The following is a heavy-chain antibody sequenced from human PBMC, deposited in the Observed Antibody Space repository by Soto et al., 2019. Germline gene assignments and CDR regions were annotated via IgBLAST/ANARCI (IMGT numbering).Heavy chain of an antibody. CDR2: IYHSGST. Sequence: QVQLQESGPGLVKPSGTLSLTCAVSGGSISSSNWWSWVRQPPGKGLEWIGEIYHSGSTNYNPALTSRVTIPXXKXSXXFTLKLSSMTAADTAVYYSATVAVAGSYYYSGMDVWGQGNTVTVSS. J-gene: IGHJ6*02. CDR3: ATVAVAGSYYYSGMDV. CDR1: GGSISSSNW. D-gene: IGHD6-19*01. V-gene: IGHV4-4*02.